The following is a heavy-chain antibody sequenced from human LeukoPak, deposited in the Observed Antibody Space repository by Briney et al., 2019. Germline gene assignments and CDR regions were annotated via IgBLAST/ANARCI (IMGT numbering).Heavy chain of an antibody. CDR3: ARPREKAFDI. V-gene: IGHV3-7*01. CDR2: IKQDGSEQ. Sequence: GGSLRLSCAASGFTVSSYWMNWVRQAPGKGLEWVANIKQDGSEQYYVDSVKGRFTISRDNAKNSLYLQMNSLRAEDTAVYYCARPREKAFDIWGQGTMVTVSS. J-gene: IGHJ3*02. CDR1: GFTVSSYW.